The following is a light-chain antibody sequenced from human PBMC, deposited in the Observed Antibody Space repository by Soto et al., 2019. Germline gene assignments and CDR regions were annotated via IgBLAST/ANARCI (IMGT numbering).Light chain of an antibody. CDR1: QGVSRK. CDR2: GAS. J-gene: IGKJ4*01. Sequence: DIVMTKSPATLSVAPGERVTFSCRASQGVSRKLAWYQHKPGQAPRLLISGASTGATGIPARFSGSGSGTEFTLTISSLQSEDCAIYYCQQYHTWPITFGGGTKVEIK. CDR3: QQYHTWPIT. V-gene: IGKV3-15*01.